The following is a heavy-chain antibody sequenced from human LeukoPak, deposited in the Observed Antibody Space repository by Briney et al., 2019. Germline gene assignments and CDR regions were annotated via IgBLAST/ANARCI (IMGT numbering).Heavy chain of an antibody. D-gene: IGHD1-26*01. CDR1: GFTFDDYA. CDR3: AKPNSVKWELRGYFDY. V-gene: IGHV3-9*01. CDR2: ISWNSGSI. J-gene: IGHJ4*02. Sequence: GGSLRLSCAASGFTFDDYAMHWVRQAPGKGLEWVSGISWNSGSIGYADSVKGRFTISRDNAKNSLYLQMNSLRAEDTALYYCAKPNSVKWELRGYFDYWGQGTLVTVSS.